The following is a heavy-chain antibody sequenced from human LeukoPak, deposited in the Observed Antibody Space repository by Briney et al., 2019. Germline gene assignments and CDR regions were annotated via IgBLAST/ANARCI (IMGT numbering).Heavy chain of an antibody. CDR3: ARKPIVSSAWYYFDY. V-gene: IGHV4-39*07. CDR2: IYYSGSA. CDR1: GDSVNSGAYY. J-gene: IGHJ4*02. Sequence: SETLSLTCTVSGDSVNSGAYYWSWIRQSPGKGLEWIGTIYYSGSAYYNPSLKSRVTMSVDTSKNQFSLKLSSVTAADTAVYYCARKPIVSSAWYYFDYWGQGTLVTVSS. D-gene: IGHD6-13*01.